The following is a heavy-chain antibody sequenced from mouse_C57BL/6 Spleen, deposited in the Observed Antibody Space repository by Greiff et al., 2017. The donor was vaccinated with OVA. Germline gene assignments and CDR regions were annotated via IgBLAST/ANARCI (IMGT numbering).Heavy chain of an antibody. D-gene: IGHD5-1*01. CDR1: GYAFSSSW. CDR3: ARSNLRSMDY. Sequence: QVQLLQSGPELVKPGASVKISCKASGYAFSSSWMNWVKQRPGKGLEWIGRIYPGDGDTNYNGKFKGKATLTADKSSSTAYMQLSRLTAEDSAVYFCARSNLRSMDYWGQGTSVTVSS. J-gene: IGHJ4*01. CDR2: IYPGDGDT. V-gene: IGHV1-82*01.